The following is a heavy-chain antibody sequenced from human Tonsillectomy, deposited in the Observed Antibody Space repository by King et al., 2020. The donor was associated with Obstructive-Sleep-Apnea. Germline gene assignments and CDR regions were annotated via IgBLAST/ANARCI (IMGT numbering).Heavy chain of an antibody. J-gene: IGHJ4*02. D-gene: IGHD3-10*01. CDR3: ASWKVRGVIQEY. Sequence: VQLQESGPGLVKPSETLSLTCAVSGGSISSYYWSWIRQSAGKGMEWIGRIHTSGSTYYNPSLKSRVTMSVDTSKNQFSLKLTSVTAADTAVYYCASWKVRGVIQEYWGQGTLVTVSS. CDR2: IHTSGST. V-gene: IGHV4-4*07. CDR1: GGSISSYY.